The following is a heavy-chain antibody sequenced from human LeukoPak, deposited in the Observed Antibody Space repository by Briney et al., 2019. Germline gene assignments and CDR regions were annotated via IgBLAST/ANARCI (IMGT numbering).Heavy chain of an antibody. CDR1: GGTFSSYA. J-gene: IGHJ4*02. Sequence: GASVKVSCKASGGTFSSYAISWVRQAPGQGLEWMGGIIPIFGTANYAQKFQGRVTMTRDTSTSTVYMELSSLRSEDTAVYYCARDRANSGLDYWGQGTLVTVSS. CDR3: ARDRANSGLDY. D-gene: IGHD6-25*01. CDR2: IIPIFGTA. V-gene: IGHV1-69*05.